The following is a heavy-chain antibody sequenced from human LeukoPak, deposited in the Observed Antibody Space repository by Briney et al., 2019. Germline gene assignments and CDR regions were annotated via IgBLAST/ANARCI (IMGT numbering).Heavy chain of an antibody. J-gene: IGHJ4*02. D-gene: IGHD1-26*01. CDR2: ISGNGGST. CDR3: AKDIGSYF. CDR1: GFTFSSYA. Sequence: GGSLRLSCAASGFTFSSYAMSWVRQAPGKGLEWVSAISGNGGSTYYGDSVKGRFTISRDNSNNTLYLQMNSLRADDTAVYYCAKDIGSYFWGQGTLVTVSS. V-gene: IGHV3-23*01.